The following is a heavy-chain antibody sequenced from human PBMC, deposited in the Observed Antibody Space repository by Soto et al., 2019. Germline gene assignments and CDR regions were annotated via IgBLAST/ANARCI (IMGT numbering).Heavy chain of an antibody. Sequence: EMQLVESGGGLVQPGGSLRLSCEASGFDFTTYSMDWVRQAPGKGLEWVAYIEYRSIAMYYADSVKGRFSISRDNARNSVYLQMNSLRIEDTAVYYCARHTELPWEGYYYYYYMDVWGKGVPVTVSS. CDR1: GFDFTTYS. CDR2: IEYRSIAM. J-gene: IGHJ6*03. D-gene: IGHD1-26*01. V-gene: IGHV3-48*01. CDR3: ARHTELPWEGYYYYYYMDV.